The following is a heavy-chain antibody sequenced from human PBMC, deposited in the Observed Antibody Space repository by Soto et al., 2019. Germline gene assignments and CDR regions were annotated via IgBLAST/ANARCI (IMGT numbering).Heavy chain of an antibody. CDR2: VSGGSGAT. J-gene: IGHJ4*02. Sequence: GGSLRLSCAVSGFSYSTYGVTWVRQAPGKGLEWVCGVSGGSGATHYRDSVRGWFTITGDESRNTVYLQMHSLRVEDTAVYYCTRWNGYGDLWGQGTLVTVSS. CDR3: TRWNGYGDL. D-gene: IGHD1-1*01. V-gene: IGHV3-23*01. CDR1: GFSYSTYG.